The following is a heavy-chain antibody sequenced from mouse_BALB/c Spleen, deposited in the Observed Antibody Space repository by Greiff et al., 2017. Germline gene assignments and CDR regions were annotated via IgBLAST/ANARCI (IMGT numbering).Heavy chain of an antibody. CDR2: ISYSGST. CDR3: AREGGYDYGLFAY. Sequence: VQLKESGPGLVKPSQSLSLTCTVTGYSITSDYAWNWIRQFPGNKLEWMGYISYSGSTSYNPSLKSRISITRDTSKNQFFLQLNSVTTEDTATYYCAREGGYDYGLFAYWGQGTLVTVSA. CDR1: GYSITSDYA. J-gene: IGHJ3*01. D-gene: IGHD2-4*01. V-gene: IGHV3-2*02.